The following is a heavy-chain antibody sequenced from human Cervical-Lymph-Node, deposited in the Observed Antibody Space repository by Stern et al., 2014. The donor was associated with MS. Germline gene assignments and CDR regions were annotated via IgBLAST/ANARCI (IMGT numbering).Heavy chain of an antibody. D-gene: IGHD3-22*01. V-gene: IGHV1-2*06. CDR2: INPNSGGT. J-gene: IGHJ4*02. Sequence: QVQLVQSGAEVRKPGASVKVSCKASGYTFTGYYVHWVRQAPGQGLEWMGRINPNSGGTNYGQKFKGRVIMTRDTSISTAYMELSRLRSDDTAVYYCARQFYYDSSGYYYYFDYWGQGTLVTVSS. CDR3: ARQFYYDSSGYYYYFDY. CDR1: GYTFTGYY.